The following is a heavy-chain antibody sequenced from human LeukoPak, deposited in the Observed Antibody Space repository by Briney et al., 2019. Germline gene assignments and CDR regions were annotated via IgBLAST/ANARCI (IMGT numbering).Heavy chain of an antibody. V-gene: IGHV1-8*01. D-gene: IGHD6-13*01. CDR1: GYTFTSYD. CDR3: ARDIAAAGTAEYFQH. CDR2: MNPNSGNT. Sequence: ASVKVSCKASGYTFTSYDINWVRQATGQGLEWMGWMNPNSGNTGYAQRFQGRVTMTRNTSISTAYMELSSLRSEDTAVYYCARDIAAAGTAEYFQHWGQGTLVTVSS. J-gene: IGHJ1*01.